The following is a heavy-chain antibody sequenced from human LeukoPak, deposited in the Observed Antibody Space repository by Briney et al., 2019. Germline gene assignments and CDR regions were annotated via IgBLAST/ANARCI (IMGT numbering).Heavy chain of an antibody. J-gene: IGHJ5*01. CDR2: IRKSGDHT. CDR3: ANPLTTNWYNN. D-gene: IGHD1-14*01. CDR1: GFTFIRYA. V-gene: IGHV3-23*01. Sequence: GGSLRLSCVASGFTFIRYAMSWVRQAQGKGLEWVSAIRKSGDHTYYADSVKGRFTISRDNTKDTRYLRMNSLRAEDTALYYCANPLTTNWYNNWGHETLVT.